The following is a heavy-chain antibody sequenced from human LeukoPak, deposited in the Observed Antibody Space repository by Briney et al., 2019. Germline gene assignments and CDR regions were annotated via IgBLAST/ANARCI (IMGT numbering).Heavy chain of an antibody. CDR3: ARGAAKSFDY. J-gene: IGHJ4*02. D-gene: IGHD6-25*01. CDR1: GITFSIYD. CDR2: LRSDGSNK. V-gene: IGHV3-30*02. Sequence: GGSLRLSCAVSGITFSIYDMHWVRQAPGNGLEWMTFLRSDGSNKVYADSVKGRFTISRDNSKNSLYLQMNSLRDGDTAVYYCARGAAKSFDYWGPGTLVIVSS.